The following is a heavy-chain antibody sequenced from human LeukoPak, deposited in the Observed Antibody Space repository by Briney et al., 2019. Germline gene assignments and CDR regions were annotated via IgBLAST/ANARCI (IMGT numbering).Heavy chain of an antibody. D-gene: IGHD6-19*01. Sequence: PSETLSLTCAVSGGSISSGGYSWSCIRQPPGKGLEWIGYIYHSGSTYYNPSLKSRVTISVDRSKNQFSLKLSSVTAADTAVYYCARGGHSSGWYAAFDIWGQGTMVTVSS. V-gene: IGHV4-30-2*01. CDR3: ARGGHSSGWYAAFDI. CDR2: IYHSGST. J-gene: IGHJ3*02. CDR1: GGSISSGGYS.